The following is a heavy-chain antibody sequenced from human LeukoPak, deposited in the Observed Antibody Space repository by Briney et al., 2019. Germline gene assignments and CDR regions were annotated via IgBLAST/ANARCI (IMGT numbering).Heavy chain of an antibody. CDR2: LIDSGST. V-gene: IGHV4-4*03. CDR1: VGSIFVGNW. CDR3: ATYGPTSGGYTFEY. J-gene: IGHJ4*02. Sequence: LGGPSLTCAEPVGSIFVGNWWSWVRQPPVKGLGWIGELIDSGSTNYNPSLKGRITISLDKTKNQFSLNVNSVTAADMAVYYCATYGPTSGGYTFEYWGQGILVTVSS. D-gene: IGHD2-15*01.